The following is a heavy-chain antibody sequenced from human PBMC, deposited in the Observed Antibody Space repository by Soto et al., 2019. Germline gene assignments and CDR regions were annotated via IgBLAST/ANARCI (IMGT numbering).Heavy chain of an antibody. CDR2: IYTGDSDT. CDR1: GYSFASYW. Sequence: PGESLRLSCKGSGYSFASYWIGWVRQMPGKGLEWMGIIYTGDSDTKYSPSVQGQVAMSVDNSITTPYLQLSSLKAPDTAMYYCAIPAYCFSTRWAFDIWGQGTMVTVSS. CDR3: AIPAYCFSTRWAFDI. D-gene: IGHD2-2*01. V-gene: IGHV5-51*01. J-gene: IGHJ3*02.